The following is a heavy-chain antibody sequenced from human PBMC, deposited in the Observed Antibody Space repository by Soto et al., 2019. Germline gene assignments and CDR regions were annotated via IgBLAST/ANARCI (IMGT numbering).Heavy chain of an antibody. J-gene: IGHJ4*02. V-gene: IGHV3-48*03. Sequence: EVQLVESGGGLVQPGGSLRLSCAASGFTFSSYEMNWVRQAPGKGLEWVSYISSSGSTIYYADSVKGRFTISRDNAKNSLYLQRNSRRAEDTAVYYCARGQYCSGGGYFDYWGQETLVTVSS. CDR1: GFTFSSYE. CDR2: ISSSGSTI. CDR3: ARGQYCSGGGYFDY. D-gene: IGHD2-15*01.